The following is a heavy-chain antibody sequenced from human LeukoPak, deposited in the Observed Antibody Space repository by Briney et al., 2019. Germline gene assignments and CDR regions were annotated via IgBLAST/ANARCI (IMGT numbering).Heavy chain of an antibody. CDR2: ISYDGSNK. CDR3: ASGCSGGSCYQPEYYYYYYGMDV. Sequence: GGSLRLSCAASGFTFSSYAMHWVRQAPGKGLEWVAVISYDGSNKYYADSVKGRFTISRDNSKNTLYLQMNSLRAEDTAVYYCASGCSGGSCYQPEYYYYYYGMDVWGQGTTVTVSS. CDR1: GFTFSSYA. D-gene: IGHD2-15*01. J-gene: IGHJ6*02. V-gene: IGHV3-30-3*01.